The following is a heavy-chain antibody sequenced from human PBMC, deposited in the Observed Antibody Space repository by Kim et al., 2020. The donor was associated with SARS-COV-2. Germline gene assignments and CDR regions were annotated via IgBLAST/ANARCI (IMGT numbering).Heavy chain of an antibody. CDR2: INAGNGNT. V-gene: IGHV1-3*01. Sequence: ASVKVSCKASGYTLTTYAMHWVRQAPGQRLEWMGWINAGNGNTKYSQKFQGRVTITRDTSASTAYMELSSLRSEDTAVYYCARAGLGYYDSSGYWNDDFDIWGQGTMVTVST. CDR1: GYTLTTYA. CDR3: ARAGLGYYDSSGYWNDDFDI. J-gene: IGHJ3*02. D-gene: IGHD3-22*01.